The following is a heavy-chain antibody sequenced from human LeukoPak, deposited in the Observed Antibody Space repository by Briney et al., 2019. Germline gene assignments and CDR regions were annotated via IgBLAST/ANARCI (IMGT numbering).Heavy chain of an antibody. V-gene: IGHV3-7*01. CDR1: GFTFSSYW. CDR3: ARAQAVVVVAAAYYYYYYMDV. Sequence: GGSLRLSCAASGFTFSSYWMSWVRQAPGKGLEWVANIKQDGSEKYYVDSVKGRFNISRDNAKNSLYLQMNSLRAEDTAVYYCARAQAVVVVAAAYYYYYYMDVWGKGTTVTISS. J-gene: IGHJ6*03. D-gene: IGHD2-15*01. CDR2: IKQDGSEK.